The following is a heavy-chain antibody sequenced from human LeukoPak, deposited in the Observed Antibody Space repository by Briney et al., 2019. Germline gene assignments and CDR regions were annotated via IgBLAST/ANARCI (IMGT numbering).Heavy chain of an antibody. CDR3: ARVRDCSSTSCYNLNWFDP. Sequence: ASVKVSCKVSEYTLKELSMHWVRQAPGKGLEWMGGLDPEDGETIYAQKFQGRVTITADESTSTAYMELSSLRSEDTAVYYCARVRDCSSTSCYNLNWFDPWGQGTLVTVSS. CDR2: LDPEDGET. V-gene: IGHV1-24*01. J-gene: IGHJ5*02. CDR1: EYTLKELS. D-gene: IGHD2-2*02.